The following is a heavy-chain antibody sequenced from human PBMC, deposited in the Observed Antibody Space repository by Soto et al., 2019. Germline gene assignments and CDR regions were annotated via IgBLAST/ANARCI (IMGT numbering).Heavy chain of an antibody. CDR2: IYTDGTT. Sequence: PSETLSLTCTVSGGSIIGYYWSCIRQPAGKGLEWIGRIYTDGTTKYNPSLKSRVTLSLDKSKNQFSLRLSSVTAADTAVYYFAREVRGGFTGIFDQWGRGSRVTVSS. D-gene: IGHD2-15*01. CDR3: AREVRGGFTGIFDQ. J-gene: IGHJ4*02. V-gene: IGHV4-4*07. CDR1: GGSIIGYY.